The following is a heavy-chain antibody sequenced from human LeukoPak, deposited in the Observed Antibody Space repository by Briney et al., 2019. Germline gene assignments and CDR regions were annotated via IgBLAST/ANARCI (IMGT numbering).Heavy chain of an antibody. CDR1: GFTFSSYS. CDR2: ISTSGTYT. D-gene: IGHD4-23*01. V-gene: IGHV3-21*05. CDR3: ARTYGGNPFDY. Sequence: PGGSLRLSCAASGFTFSSYSMNWVRQAPGKGLEWVSYISTSGTYTDYADSVKGRFTISRDNAKNSLYLQMNSLRAEDTAVYYCARTYGGNPFDYWGQGTLVTVSS. J-gene: IGHJ4*02.